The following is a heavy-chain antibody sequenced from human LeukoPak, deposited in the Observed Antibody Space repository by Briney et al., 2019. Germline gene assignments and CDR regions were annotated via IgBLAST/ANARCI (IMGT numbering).Heavy chain of an antibody. V-gene: IGHV5-51*01. CDR3: ARPREEGTAMGLRAFDI. CDR1: GYSFTTYW. J-gene: IGHJ3*02. CDR2: ICPGDSDV. Sequence: GESLQISCKGSGYSFTTYWIGWVRQVPGKGLEWMGIICPGDSDVRYSPSFQGQVTILADKSISTAYLQWSSLKASDTAMYYCARPREEGTAMGLRAFDIWGQGTMVTVSS. D-gene: IGHD5-18*01.